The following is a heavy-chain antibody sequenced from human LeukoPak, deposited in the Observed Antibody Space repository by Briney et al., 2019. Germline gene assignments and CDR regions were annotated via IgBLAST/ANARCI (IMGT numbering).Heavy chain of an antibody. CDR1: GGSISGYY. V-gene: IGHV4-34*01. CDR2: IHYTGAT. J-gene: IGHJ5*02. D-gene: IGHD6-13*01. Sequence: SETLSLTCAVCGGSISGYYWSWIRQPPGKGLEWVGEIHYTGATSYNPSLKSRATISIETSKNQVSLRLSSVTAADTAVYYCAREFRSWSHNWFDPWGQGTLVTVSS. CDR3: AREFRSWSHNWFDP.